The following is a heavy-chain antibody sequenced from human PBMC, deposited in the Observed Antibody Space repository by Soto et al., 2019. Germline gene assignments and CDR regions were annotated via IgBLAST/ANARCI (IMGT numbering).Heavy chain of an antibody. V-gene: IGHV3-74*01. CDR2: TNEDGSTI. D-gene: IGHD3-16*01. CDR3: KRDTGGRGGY. Sequence: EVQLVESGGGLVQPGGSLRLSCAASGFTFSTYWMHWVRQAPGKGLVWVSRTNEDGSTINYADSVKGRFTISRDNVKKSLYLKMNCGRAGHTVLYYCKRDTGGRGGYWGQGTLVTVSS. CDR1: GFTFSTYW. J-gene: IGHJ4*02.